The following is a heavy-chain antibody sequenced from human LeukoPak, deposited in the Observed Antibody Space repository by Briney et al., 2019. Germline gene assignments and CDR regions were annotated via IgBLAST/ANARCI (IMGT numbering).Heavy chain of an antibody. CDR2: INAGNGNT. CDR1: GYTFTSYA. V-gene: IGHV1-3*01. Sequence: ASVKVSCKASGYTFTSYAMHWVRQAPGQRLEWMGWINAGNGNTKYSQKFQGRVTITRDTSASTAYMELSSLRSEDAAVYYCARTGSPRNGELFRYWGQGTLVTVSS. D-gene: IGHD3-10*01. CDR3: ARTGSPRNGELFRY. J-gene: IGHJ4*02.